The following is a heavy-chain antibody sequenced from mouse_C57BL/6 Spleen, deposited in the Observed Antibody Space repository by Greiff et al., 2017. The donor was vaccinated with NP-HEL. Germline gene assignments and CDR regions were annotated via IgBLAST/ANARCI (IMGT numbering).Heavy chain of an antibody. CDR2: INPNNGGT. CDR1: GYTFTDYY. Sequence: VQLQQSGPELVKPGASVKISCKASGYTFTDYYMNWVKQSHGKSLEWIGDINPNNGGTSYNQKFKGKATLTVDKSSSTAYMELRSLTSEDSAVYYCASRIYYDYDDYWGQGTTLTVSS. J-gene: IGHJ2*01. CDR3: ASRIYYDYDDY. D-gene: IGHD2-4*01. V-gene: IGHV1-26*01.